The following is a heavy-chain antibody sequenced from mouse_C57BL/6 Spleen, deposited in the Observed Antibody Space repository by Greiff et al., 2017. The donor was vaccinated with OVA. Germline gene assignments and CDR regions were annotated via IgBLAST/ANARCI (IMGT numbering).Heavy chain of an antibody. D-gene: IGHD3-3*01. CDR1: GFSLTSYG. J-gene: IGHJ4*01. Sequence: VKLQESGPGLVAPSQSLSITCTVSGFSLTSYGVHWVRQPPGKGLEWLVVIWSDGSTTYNSALKSRLSISKENSKSQVFLKMNSLQTDDTAMYYCARHGTLPYAMDYWGQGTSVTVAS. CDR2: IWSDGST. V-gene: IGHV2-6-1*01. CDR3: ARHGTLPYAMDY.